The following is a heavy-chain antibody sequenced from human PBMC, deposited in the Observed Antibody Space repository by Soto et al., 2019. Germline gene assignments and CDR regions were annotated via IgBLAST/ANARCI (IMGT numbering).Heavy chain of an antibody. CDR1: GFTFSSYA. CDR2: ISCSGGNT. J-gene: IGHJ4*02. D-gene: IGHD2-21*02. CDR3: AKDPEVVVTPPDY. V-gene: IGHV3-23*01. Sequence: GGSLRLSCSASGFTFSSYAINWARPAPGKGLEWVPAISCSGGNTYYVDSVKGRFTISRDNARNTLYLQMNSLRAEDTAVYYCAKDPEVVVTPPDYWGQGTLVTVSS.